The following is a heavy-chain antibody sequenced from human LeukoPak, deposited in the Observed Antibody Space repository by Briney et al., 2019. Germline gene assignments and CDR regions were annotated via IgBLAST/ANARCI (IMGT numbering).Heavy chain of an antibody. CDR3: ARAANWGSWNWFDP. V-gene: IGHV1-8*03. Sequence: ASVRVSCKSSGYTFTDYDINWVRQATGQGLEWMGWMNPDSGNTGYAQKFQGRVTITRNTSISTAYMELSSLRSEDTAVYYCARAANWGSWNWFDPWGQGTLVTVSS. J-gene: IGHJ5*02. CDR1: GYTFTDYD. D-gene: IGHD7-27*01. CDR2: MNPDSGNT.